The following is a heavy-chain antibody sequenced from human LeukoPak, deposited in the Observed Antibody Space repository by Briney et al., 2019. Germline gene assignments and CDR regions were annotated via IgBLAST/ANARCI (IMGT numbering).Heavy chain of an antibody. CDR1: GSTFSSYG. Sequence: GGSLRLSCAASGSTFSSYGMHWVRQAPGKGLEWVAFIRYDGSNKYYADSVKGRFTISRDNSKNTLYLQMNSLRAEDTAVYYCAKDVVVVPADAFDIWGQGTMVTVSS. CDR2: IRYDGSNK. V-gene: IGHV3-30*02. CDR3: AKDVVVVPADAFDI. J-gene: IGHJ3*02. D-gene: IGHD2-2*01.